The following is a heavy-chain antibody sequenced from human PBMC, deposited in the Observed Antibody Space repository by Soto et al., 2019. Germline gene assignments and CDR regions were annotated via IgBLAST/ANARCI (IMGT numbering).Heavy chain of an antibody. J-gene: IGHJ6*02. CDR3: ARCDSTDCSTGVCSFLYNQDMEV. V-gene: IGHV1-2*04. CDR2: INPKSGGT. D-gene: IGHD2-8*01. CDR1: GYSFTDYH. Sequence: ASVKVSCKASGYSFTDYHIHWARQAPGQGLEWLGRINPKSGGTSTAPQSQGWVTMPTDTSISTASMELTRLTSDDTAIFYCARCDSTDCSTGVCSFLYNQDMEVWGQGTAVKISS.